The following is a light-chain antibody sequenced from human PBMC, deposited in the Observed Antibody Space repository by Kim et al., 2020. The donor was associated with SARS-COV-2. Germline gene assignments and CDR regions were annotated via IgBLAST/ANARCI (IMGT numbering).Light chain of an antibody. V-gene: IGLV4-69*01. CDR2: VNSDGSH. Sequence: QPVLTQSPSASASLGASVKLTCTLSSGHSNYAIAWHQQQPEKGPRYLMKVNSDGSHSKGDGIPDRFSGSSSGAERYLTISSLQSEDEADYYCQTWGTGIVVFGGGTKVTVL. CDR3: QTWGTGIVV. CDR1: SGHSNYA. J-gene: IGLJ2*01.